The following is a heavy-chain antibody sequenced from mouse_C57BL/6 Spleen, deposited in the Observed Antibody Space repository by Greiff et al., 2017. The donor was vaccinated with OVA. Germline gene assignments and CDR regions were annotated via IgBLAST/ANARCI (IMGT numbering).Heavy chain of an antibody. V-gene: IGHV5-17*01. Sequence: DVKLVESGGGLVKPGGSLKLSCAASGFTFSDYGMHWVRQAPEKGLEWVAYISSGSSTIYYADTVKGRFTISRDNAKNTLFLQMTSLSSEDTAMYYCARPYYSNHYAMDYWGQGTSVTVSS. CDR1: GFTFSDYG. CDR2: ISSGSSTI. CDR3: ARPYYSNHYAMDY. D-gene: IGHD2-5*01. J-gene: IGHJ4*01.